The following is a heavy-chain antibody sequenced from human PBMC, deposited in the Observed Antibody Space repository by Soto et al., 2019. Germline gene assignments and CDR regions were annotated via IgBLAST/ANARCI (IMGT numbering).Heavy chain of an antibody. D-gene: IGHD2-2*01. V-gene: IGHV4-34*01. J-gene: IGHJ5*02. CDR3: ARSYCSSTSCYSWFDP. CDR2: INHSGST. CDR1: GGSFSGYY. Sequence: QVQLQQWGAGLLKPSETLSLTCAVYGGSFSGYYWSWIRQPPGKGLEWIGEINHSGSTNYNPSLNSRVSISVDTSKSQFSLKLSSVTAADTAVYYCARSYCSSTSCYSWFDPLGQGTLVTVSS.